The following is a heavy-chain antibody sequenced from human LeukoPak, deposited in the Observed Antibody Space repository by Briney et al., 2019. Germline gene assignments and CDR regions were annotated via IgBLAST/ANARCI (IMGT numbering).Heavy chain of an antibody. CDR1: GYTFTGYY. D-gene: IGHD6-13*01. CDR3: ARVGAAAGPWAFDI. Sequence: ASVKVSCKASGYTFTGYYMHWVLQAPGQGLEWMGRINPNSGGTNYAQKFQGRVTMTRDTSISTAYMELSRLRSDDTAVYYCARVGAAAGPWAFDIWGQGTMVTVSS. V-gene: IGHV1-2*06. CDR2: INPNSGGT. J-gene: IGHJ3*02.